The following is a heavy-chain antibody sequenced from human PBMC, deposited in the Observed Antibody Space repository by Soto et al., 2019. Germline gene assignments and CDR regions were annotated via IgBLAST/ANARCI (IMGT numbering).Heavy chain of an antibody. CDR3: ARGTYFDY. Sequence: QVQLVQSGAEVKKPGASVKVSCKASGYTLNTYGITWVRQAPGQGLEWMGWISANNDHTNYPQKLQGRVTMTTDTSTRTAYMELTSLTSDDSAVYYCARGTYFDYWGQGTLVTVSS. CDR2: ISANNDHT. V-gene: IGHV1-18*01. J-gene: IGHJ4*02. CDR1: GYTLNTYG.